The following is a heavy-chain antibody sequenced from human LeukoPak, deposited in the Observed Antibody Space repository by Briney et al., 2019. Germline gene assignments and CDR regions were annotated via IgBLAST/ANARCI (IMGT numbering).Heavy chain of an antibody. J-gene: IGHJ4*02. D-gene: IGHD3-10*01. Sequence: PSETLSLTCTVSGGSISSSSYYWGWIRQPPGKGLEWIGSIYYSGSTYYNPSLKSRVTISVDTSKNQFSLKLSSVTAADTAVYYCASYGSGPLDYWGQGTLVTVSS. CDR1: GGSISSSSYY. CDR3: ASYGSGPLDY. CDR2: IYYSGST. V-gene: IGHV4-39*01.